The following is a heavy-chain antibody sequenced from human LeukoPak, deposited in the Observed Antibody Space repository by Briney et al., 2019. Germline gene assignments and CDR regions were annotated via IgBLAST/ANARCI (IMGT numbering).Heavy chain of an antibody. Sequence: GGSLRLSCAASGFTVSSNYMSWVRQAPGKGLEWVSLIYSDGSTYCADSVKGRFTISRDNSKSTLYLQMNSLRAEDTAVYYCAGLDYGYFHHWGQGTLVTVSS. V-gene: IGHV3-53*01. J-gene: IGHJ1*01. D-gene: IGHD4-17*01. CDR2: IYSDGST. CDR3: AGLDYGYFHH. CDR1: GFTVSSNY.